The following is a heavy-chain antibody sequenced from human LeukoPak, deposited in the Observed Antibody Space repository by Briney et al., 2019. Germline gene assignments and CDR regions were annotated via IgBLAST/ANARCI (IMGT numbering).Heavy chain of an antibody. CDR2: ISPNGGSA. V-gene: IGHV3-64D*09. CDR3: VKDLHSGGDY. Sequence: PGGSLRLSCSAPGFSFSDYSMHWVRQAPGKGLQYVSAISPNGGSAYYADSVKGRFTISRDNSKNALYLQMSSLRDEDTAVYYCVKDLHSGGDYWGQGTLVTVSS. D-gene: IGHD1-26*01. J-gene: IGHJ4*02. CDR1: GFSFSDYS.